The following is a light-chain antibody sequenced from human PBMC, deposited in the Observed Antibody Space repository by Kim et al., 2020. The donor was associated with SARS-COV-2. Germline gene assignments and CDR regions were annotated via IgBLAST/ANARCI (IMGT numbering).Light chain of an antibody. CDR2: GKN. CDR1: SLRSYY. Sequence: SSELTQDPAVSVALGQTVRITCQGDSLRSYYATWYQQKPGQAPILVIYGKNNRPSGIPDRFSGSSSGNTASLTIAGTQAGDEADYYCISRDSHNNVLFGG. CDR3: ISRDSHNNVL. J-gene: IGLJ2*01. V-gene: IGLV3-19*01.